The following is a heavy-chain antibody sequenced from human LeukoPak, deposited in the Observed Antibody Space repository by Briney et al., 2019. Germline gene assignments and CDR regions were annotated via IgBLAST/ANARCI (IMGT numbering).Heavy chain of an antibody. CDR1: GGSVSSGSYY. CDR2: IYYSGTS. J-gene: IGHJ6*02. Sequence: PSETLSLTCTVSGGSVSSGSYYWSWIRQPPGKGLEWIGYIYYSGTSKYKASLTSRVTISVDTSKNQFSLKLNSVTAADTAVYYCASGVYYYYGMDVWGQGTTVTVSS. CDR3: ASGVYYYYGMDV. V-gene: IGHV4-61*01. D-gene: IGHD2-8*01.